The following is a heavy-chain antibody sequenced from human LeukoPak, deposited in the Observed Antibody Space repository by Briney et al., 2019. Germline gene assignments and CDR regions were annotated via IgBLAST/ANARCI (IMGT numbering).Heavy chain of an antibody. D-gene: IGHD2-21*02. CDR3: AKDVTALASYNWFDP. CDR1: GFRFSSYA. CDR2: IRSDGSNK. Sequence: GGSLRLACAASGFRFSSYAMHWVRQAPGKGLEWVAFIRSDGSNKYYADSVKGRFTISRDNSKNTLYLQMNTLRVEDTALYYCAKDVTALASYNWFDPWGQGTLVTVSS. V-gene: IGHV3-30*02. J-gene: IGHJ5*02.